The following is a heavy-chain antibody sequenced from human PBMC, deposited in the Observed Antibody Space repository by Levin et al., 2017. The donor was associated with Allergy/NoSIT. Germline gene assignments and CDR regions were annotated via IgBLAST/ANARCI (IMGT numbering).Heavy chain of an antibody. CDR2: ISYDGSNK. Sequence: LSLTCAASGFPFRSSGMHWVRQAPGKGLEWVAVISYDGSNKYYADSVKGRFTISRDNSKNTLYLQMNSLRAEDTAVYYCAKDRYYGSGNPDVDYWGQGTLVTVSS. J-gene: IGHJ4*02. CDR1: GFPFRSSG. V-gene: IGHV3-30*18. CDR3: AKDRYYGSGNPDVDY. D-gene: IGHD3-10*01.